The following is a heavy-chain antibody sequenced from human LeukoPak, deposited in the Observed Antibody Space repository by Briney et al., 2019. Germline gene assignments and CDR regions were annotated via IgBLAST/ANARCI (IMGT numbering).Heavy chain of an antibody. CDR1: AFTFSNYG. CDR2: IWYDGSNK. J-gene: IGHJ4*02. D-gene: IGHD4-11*01. V-gene: IGHV3-33*06. CDR3: AKDPGGYSNYLDY. Sequence: PGRSLRLSCAASAFTFSNYGMHWVRQAPGKGLEWVAVIWYDGSNKYCADSVKGRFTISRDNSKNTLFLQMNSLRAEDTAVYYGAKDPGGYSNYLDYWGQGTLITVSS.